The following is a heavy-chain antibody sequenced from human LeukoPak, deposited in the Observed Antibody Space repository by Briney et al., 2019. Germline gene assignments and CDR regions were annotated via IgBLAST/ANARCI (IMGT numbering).Heavy chain of an antibody. CDR3: ARASTVTTAFDY. CDR2: ISYDGSNK. Sequence: GGSLRLSCAASGFTFSSYAMHWVRQAPGKGLEWVAVISYDGSNKYYADSVKGRFTISRDNSKNTLYLQMNSLRAEDTAVYYCARASTVTTAFDYWGQGTLVTVSS. D-gene: IGHD4-17*01. V-gene: IGHV3-30-3*01. J-gene: IGHJ4*02. CDR1: GFTFSSYA.